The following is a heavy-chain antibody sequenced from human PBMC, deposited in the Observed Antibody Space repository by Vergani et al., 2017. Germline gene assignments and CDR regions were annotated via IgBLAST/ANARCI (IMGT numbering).Heavy chain of an antibody. V-gene: IGHV1-69*01. CDR3: AXDEHDYYDSSGYYFSPGYCDL. CDR1: GGTFSSYA. Sequence: QVQLVQSGAEVKKPGSSVKVSCKASGGTFSSYAISWVRQAPGQGLEWMGGIIPIFGTANYAQKFQGRVTITADESTSTAYMELSSLRSEDTAVYYCAXDEHDYYDSSGYYFSPGYCDLWGRGTLVTVSS. D-gene: IGHD3-22*01. CDR2: IIPIFGTA. J-gene: IGHJ2*01.